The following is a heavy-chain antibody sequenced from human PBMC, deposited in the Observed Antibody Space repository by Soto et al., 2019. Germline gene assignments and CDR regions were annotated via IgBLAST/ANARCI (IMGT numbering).Heavy chain of an antibody. Sequence: QVQLVQSGAEVKKPGASVKVSCKASGYIFTSYGISWVRQAPGQGLEWMGWITAYNGNTNYAQSLQGRVTMTADTSTTTAYMELRRLRSDDTAVYYCARGGVGSTSGWFDPWGQGTLVTVSS. V-gene: IGHV1-18*01. J-gene: IGHJ5*02. CDR1: GYIFTSYG. D-gene: IGHD1-26*01. CDR3: ARGGVGSTSGWFDP. CDR2: ITAYNGNT.